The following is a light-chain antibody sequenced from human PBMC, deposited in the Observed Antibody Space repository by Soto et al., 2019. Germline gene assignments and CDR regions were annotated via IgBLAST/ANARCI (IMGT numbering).Light chain of an antibody. CDR2: GAS. V-gene: IGKV1-5*01. J-gene: IGKJ1*01. CDR1: HDISTW. Sequence: DIQMTQSPSTLSASVGDRVTITCRASHDISTWLAWFQQKPGKAPKLLIFGASTLESGVPSRFSGSGSGREFTLTISSLQPDDSATYYCQQYNNYSWTFGQGTKVEIE. CDR3: QQYNNYSWT.